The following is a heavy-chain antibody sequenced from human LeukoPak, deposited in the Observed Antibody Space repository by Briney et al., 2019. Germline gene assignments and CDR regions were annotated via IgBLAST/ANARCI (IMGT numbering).Heavy chain of an antibody. D-gene: IGHD3-22*01. J-gene: IGHJ4*02. CDR2: INPSSGGA. Sequence: ASVKVYCKASGYTFSGNYLNWVRQAPGQGLEWMGRINPSSGGANYGQKFQGRVTMTRDTSITTAYMELRRLTSADTAVYYCARGGNYDSSPDYWGQGTLVTVSS. CDR3: ARGGNYDSSPDY. CDR1: GYTFSGNY. V-gene: IGHV1-2*06.